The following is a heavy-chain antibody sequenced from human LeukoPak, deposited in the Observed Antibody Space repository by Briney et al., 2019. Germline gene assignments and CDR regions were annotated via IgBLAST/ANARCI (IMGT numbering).Heavy chain of an antibody. D-gene: IGHD3-22*01. Sequence: GGSLRLSCAASGFTFSSYAMSWVRQAPGKGLEWVSAISGSGGRTYYADSVKGRFTISRDNSENTLYLQMNRLRAEDTAVYYCAKVLVYDRSGGDAFDIWGQGTMVTVSS. CDR1: GFTFSSYA. J-gene: IGHJ3*02. V-gene: IGHV3-23*01. CDR2: ISGSGGRT. CDR3: AKVLVYDRSGGDAFDI.